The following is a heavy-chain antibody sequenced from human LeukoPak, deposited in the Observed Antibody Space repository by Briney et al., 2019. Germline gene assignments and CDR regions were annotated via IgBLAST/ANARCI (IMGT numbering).Heavy chain of an antibody. Sequence: GGSLRLSCAASGFTFSSYSMSWFRQAPGKGLEWVSYVSSSSSTIYYADSVKGRFTISRDNAKNSLYLQMNSLRAEDTAVYYCGRGYMDVWGKGTMVTVSS. J-gene: IGHJ6*03. CDR3: GRGYMDV. CDR2: VSSSSSTI. V-gene: IGHV3-48*01. CDR1: GFTFSSYS.